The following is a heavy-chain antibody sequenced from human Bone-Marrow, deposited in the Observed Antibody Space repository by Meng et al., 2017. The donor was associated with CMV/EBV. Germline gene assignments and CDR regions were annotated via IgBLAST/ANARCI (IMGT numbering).Heavy chain of an antibody. J-gene: IGHJ3*02. CDR3: ARGGSQLLFDAFDI. V-gene: IGHV3-30-3*01. CDR1: GFTFSSYE. CDR2: ISSHGSNT. D-gene: IGHD2-2*01. Sequence: GESLKISCAASGFTFSSYEMNWVRQAPGKGLEWVTVISSHGSNTYYTDSVKGRFTFSRDNSKNTLYLQMNSLRAEDTAVYYCARGGSQLLFDAFDIWGQGTMVTVSS.